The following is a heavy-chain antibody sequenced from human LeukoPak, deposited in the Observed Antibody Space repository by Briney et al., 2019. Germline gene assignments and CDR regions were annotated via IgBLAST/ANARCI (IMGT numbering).Heavy chain of an antibody. CDR2: ISYDGTNK. CDR1: GFTFSSYA. Sequence: PGRSLRLSCAASGFTFSSYAMHWVRQAPGKGLEWVALISYDGTNKYYVDSVKGRFTISRDNSKNTLYLQMNSLRAEDTAVYYCALNRGSGWYFHYWGQGTLVTVSS. D-gene: IGHD6-19*01. V-gene: IGHV3-30*04. J-gene: IGHJ4*02. CDR3: ALNRGSGWYFHY.